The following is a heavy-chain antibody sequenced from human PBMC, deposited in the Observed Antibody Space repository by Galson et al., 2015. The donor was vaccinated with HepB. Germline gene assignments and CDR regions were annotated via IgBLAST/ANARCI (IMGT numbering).Heavy chain of an antibody. CDR2: ISYDGSNK. CDR3: ARDYASSWYFNHDYGMDV. Sequence: SLRLSCAASGFTFSSYAMHWVRQAPGKGLEWVAVISYDGSNKYYADSVKGRFTISRDNSKNTLYRQMNSLRAEDTAVYYCARDYASSWYFNHDYGMDVWGQGTTVTFSS. D-gene: IGHD6-13*01. V-gene: IGHV3-30*04. J-gene: IGHJ6*02. CDR1: GFTFSSYA.